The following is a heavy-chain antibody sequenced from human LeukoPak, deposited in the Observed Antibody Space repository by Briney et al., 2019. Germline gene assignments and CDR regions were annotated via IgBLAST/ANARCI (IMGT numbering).Heavy chain of an antibody. Sequence: SVKVSCKASGGTFSSYAISWVRQAPGQGLEWMGGIIPIFGTANYAQRFQGRVTITADESTSTAYMELSSLRSEDTAVYYCARGLRGYSGYDYNYYYGMDVWGQGTTVTVSS. CDR3: ARGLRGYSGYDYNYYYGMDV. J-gene: IGHJ6*02. CDR1: GGTFSSYA. CDR2: IIPIFGTA. V-gene: IGHV1-69*13. D-gene: IGHD5-12*01.